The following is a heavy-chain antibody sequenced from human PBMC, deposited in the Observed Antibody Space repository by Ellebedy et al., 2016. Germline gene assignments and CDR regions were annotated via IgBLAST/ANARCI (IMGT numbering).Heavy chain of an antibody. V-gene: IGHV3-30*18. D-gene: IGHD3-22*01. CDR1: GLPFGNKG. J-gene: IGHJ4*02. CDR3: AKDTSGYYGGYFDF. CDR2: ISYDGEGT. Sequence: GESLKISXEASGLPFGNKGMHWVRQAPGKGLEWVAAISYDGEGTDYADAVKGRFTISRDNSEDTLFLQMNSLRAEDTAVYYCAKDTSGYYGGYFDFWGQGTLVTVSS.